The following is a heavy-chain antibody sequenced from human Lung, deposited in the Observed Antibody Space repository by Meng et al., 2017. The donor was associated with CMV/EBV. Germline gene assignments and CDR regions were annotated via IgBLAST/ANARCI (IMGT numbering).Heavy chain of an antibody. V-gene: IGHV4-4*07. Sequence: QVHLQDSGPGLVKPSETLSLTCSVSGGSVIGYYWNWIRQPAGKGLEWIGRIYSSGLTHYNPSLENRITMSVDTSKNHFSLDLTSVTAADTARYYCVRLAPDVNYFDNWGQGTLVTVSS. CDR2: IYSSGLT. J-gene: IGHJ4*02. D-gene: IGHD2-2*01. CDR1: GGSVIGYY. CDR3: VRLAPDVNYFDN.